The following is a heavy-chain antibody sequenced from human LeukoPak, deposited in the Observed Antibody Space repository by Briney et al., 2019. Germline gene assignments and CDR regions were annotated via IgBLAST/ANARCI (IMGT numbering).Heavy chain of an antibody. CDR3: ARDGVEMATYYYYAMDV. J-gene: IGHJ6*02. Sequence: GASVKVSCKASGGTFSSYAISWVRQAPGQGLEWMGWISAYSDNTNFAQKFQDRVTMTTDTSTSTAYMELRSLRSDDTAVYYCARDGVEMATYYYYAMDVWGQGTTVTVSS. D-gene: IGHD5-24*01. V-gene: IGHV1-18*01. CDR1: GGTFSSYA. CDR2: ISAYSDNT.